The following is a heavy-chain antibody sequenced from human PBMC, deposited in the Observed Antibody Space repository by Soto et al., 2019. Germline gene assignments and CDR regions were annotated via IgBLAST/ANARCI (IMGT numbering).Heavy chain of an antibody. Sequence: QVQLVQSGAEVKKPGSSVKVSCKASGGTFSSYAISWVRQAPGQGLEWMGGIIPIFGTANYAQKFQGRVTSTVDEATSTAYMELSSLRSEDTAVYYCEREGYCSGGSCYYYGMDVWGQGTTVTVSS. CDR2: IIPIFGTA. D-gene: IGHD2-15*01. V-gene: IGHV1-69*01. CDR1: GGTFSSYA. CDR3: EREGYCSGGSCYYYGMDV. J-gene: IGHJ6*02.